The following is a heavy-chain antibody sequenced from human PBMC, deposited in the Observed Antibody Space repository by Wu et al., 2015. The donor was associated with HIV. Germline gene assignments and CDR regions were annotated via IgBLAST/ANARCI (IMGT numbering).Heavy chain of an antibody. J-gene: IGHJ4*02. CDR1: GGTFTSYA. CDR3: ARSFQNKHHDTTNYFDY. D-gene: IGHD1-26*01. V-gene: IGHV1-69*12. CDR2: IIPIFGIV. Sequence: VQLVQSGAEVKKPGSSVNVSCKPSGGTFTSYAISWVRQAPGQGLEWLGGIIPIFGIVNYAQKFQGRVTITADDFPSTAYMELSSLRPDDTAIYYCARSFQNKHHDTTNYFDYWPREPWSPSPQ.